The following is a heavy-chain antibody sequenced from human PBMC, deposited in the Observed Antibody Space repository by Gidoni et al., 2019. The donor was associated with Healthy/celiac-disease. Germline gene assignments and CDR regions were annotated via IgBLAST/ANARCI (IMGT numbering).Heavy chain of an antibody. CDR2: IYTSGST. V-gene: IGHV4-4*07. CDR1: GGSISSYY. D-gene: IGHD3-9*01. J-gene: IGHJ6*02. Sequence: QVQLQESGPGLVKPSETLSLTCTVSGGSISSYYWSWIRQPAGKGLEWIGRIYTSGSTNYNPSLKSRVTMSVDTSKNQFSLKLSSVTAADTAVYYCAREGADILTGYYNYYYYGMDVWGQGTTVTVSS. CDR3: AREGADILTGYYNYYYYGMDV.